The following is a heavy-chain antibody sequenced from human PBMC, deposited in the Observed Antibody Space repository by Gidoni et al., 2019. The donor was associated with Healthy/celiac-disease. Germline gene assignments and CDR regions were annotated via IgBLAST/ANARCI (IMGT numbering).Heavy chain of an antibody. D-gene: IGHD3-10*01. J-gene: IGHJ3*02. CDR1: GFTFSSYA. V-gene: IGHV3-23*01. CDR3: AKGARFGELDAFDI. CDR2: ISGSGCST. Sequence: EVQLLESGGGLVQPGGSLSLYCAASGFTFSSYAMCWVRPAPGKGLEWVSAISGSGCSTYYADSVKGRFTISRDNSKNTLYLQMNSLRAEDTAVYYCAKGARFGELDAFDIWGRGTMVTVSS.